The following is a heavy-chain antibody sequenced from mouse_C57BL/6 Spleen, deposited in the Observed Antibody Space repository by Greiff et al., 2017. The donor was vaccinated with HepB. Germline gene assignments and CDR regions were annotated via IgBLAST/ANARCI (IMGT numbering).Heavy chain of an antibody. V-gene: IGHV1-26*01. CDR2: INPNNGGT. CDR1: GYTFTDYY. Sequence: EVQLQQSGPELVKPGASVKISCKASGYTFTDYYMNWVKQSHGKSLEWIGDINPNNGGTSYNQKFKGKATLTVDKSSSTAYMELRSLTSEDSAVYYWARGVYYDYDFDYWGQGTTLTVSS. CDR3: ARGVYYDYDFDY. D-gene: IGHD2-4*01. J-gene: IGHJ2*01.